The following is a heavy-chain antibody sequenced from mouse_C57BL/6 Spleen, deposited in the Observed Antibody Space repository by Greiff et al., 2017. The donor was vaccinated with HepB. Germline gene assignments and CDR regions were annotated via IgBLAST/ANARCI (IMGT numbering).Heavy chain of an antibody. CDR2: IYPGSGST. J-gene: IGHJ4*01. D-gene: IGHD1-1*01. V-gene: IGHV1-55*01. CDR1: GYTFTSYW. Sequence: QVQLQQPGAELVKPGASVKMSCKASGYTFTSYWITWVKQRPGQGLEWIGDIYPGSGSTNYNEKFKSKATLTVDTSSSTAYMQLSSLTSEDSAVYYCARPITTVVADAMDYWGQGTSVTVSS. CDR3: ARPITTVVADAMDY.